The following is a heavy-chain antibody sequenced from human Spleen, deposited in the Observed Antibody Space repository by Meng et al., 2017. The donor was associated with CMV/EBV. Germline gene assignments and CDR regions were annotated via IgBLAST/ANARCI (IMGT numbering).Heavy chain of an antibody. D-gene: IGHD1-26*01. Sequence: GSLRLSCTVSPGSISSGAYYWTWIRQIPGKGLEWIGSIYYTGSTDHYNPSLKSRVTISVDTSKNQFSLKLSSVTAADTAVYYCARDAGATSYFDYWGQGTLVTVSS. CDR1: PGSISSGAYY. J-gene: IGHJ4*02. CDR3: ARDAGATSYFDY. V-gene: IGHV4-61*08. CDR2: IYYTGST.